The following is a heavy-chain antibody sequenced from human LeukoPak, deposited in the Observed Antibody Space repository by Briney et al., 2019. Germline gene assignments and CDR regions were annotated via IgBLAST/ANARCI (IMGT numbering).Heavy chain of an antibody. D-gene: IGHD3-9*01. CDR3: ARSYHDILTGYGNWFDP. J-gene: IGHJ5*02. V-gene: IGHV4-39*01. CDR1: GGSISSSSYY. Sequence: KSSETLSLTCTVSGGSISSSSYYWGWIRQPPGKGLEWIGGIYYSGSTYYNPSLKSRVTLSVDTSKNQFSLKLSFVTAADTAVYYCARSYHDILTGYGNWFDPWGQGTLVTVSS. CDR2: IYYSGST.